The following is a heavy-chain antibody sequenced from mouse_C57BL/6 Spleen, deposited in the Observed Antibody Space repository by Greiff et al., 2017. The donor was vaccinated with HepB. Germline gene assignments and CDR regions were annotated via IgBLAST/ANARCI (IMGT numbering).Heavy chain of an antibody. CDR3: TRAGYDRGGYAMDY. V-gene: IGHV1-15*01. CDR2: IDPETGGT. CDR1: GYTFTDYE. Sequence: VQLQQSGAELVRPGASVTLSCKASGYTFTDYEMHWVKQTPVHGLEWIGAIDPETGGTAYNQKFKGKAILTADKSSSTAYMELRSLTSEDSAVYSCTRAGYDRGGYAMDYWGQGTSVTVSS. D-gene: IGHD2-2*01. J-gene: IGHJ4*01.